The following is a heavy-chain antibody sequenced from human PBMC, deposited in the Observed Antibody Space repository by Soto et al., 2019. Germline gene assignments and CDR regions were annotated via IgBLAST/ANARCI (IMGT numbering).Heavy chain of an antibody. Sequence: QVQLVESGGGVVQPGRSLRLSCAASGFTFSSYAMHWVRQAPGKGLEWVAVISYDGSNKYYADSVKGRFTISRDNSKNTLYLQMNSLRAEDTAVYYCARDPGFKTRKFDYCGQGTLVTVSS. J-gene: IGHJ4*02. CDR1: GFTFSSYA. V-gene: IGHV3-30-3*01. CDR3: ARDPGFKTRKFDY. CDR2: ISYDGSNK. D-gene: IGHD1-1*01.